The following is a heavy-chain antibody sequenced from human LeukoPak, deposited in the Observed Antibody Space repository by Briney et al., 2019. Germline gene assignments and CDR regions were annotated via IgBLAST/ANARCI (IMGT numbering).Heavy chain of an antibody. CDR1: GFTFSSYS. D-gene: IGHD6-19*01. J-gene: IGHJ4*02. CDR2: ISSSSSYI. CDR3: ARDGPLGAVAGPNFDY. V-gene: IGHV3-21*01. Sequence: GGSLRLSCAASGFTFSSYSMNWGRQAPGKGLEWVSSISSSSSYIYYADSVKGRFTISRDNAKNSLYLQMNSLRAEDTAVYYCARDGPLGAVAGPNFDYWGQGTLVTVSS.